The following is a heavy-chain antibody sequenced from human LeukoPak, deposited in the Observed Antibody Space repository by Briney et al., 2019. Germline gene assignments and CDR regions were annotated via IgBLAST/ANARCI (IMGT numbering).Heavy chain of an antibody. J-gene: IGHJ3*02. Sequence: MPSQTLSLTCTVSGGSISSYYWSWIRQPPGKGLEWIGYIYYSGSTNYNPSLKSRVTVSVDTSKNQFSLKLSSVTAADTAVYYCARDLRSVVRGVIRVVNAFDIWGQGTMVTVSS. CDR3: ARDLRSVVRGVIRVVNAFDI. CDR1: GGSISSYY. D-gene: IGHD3-10*01. V-gene: IGHV4-59*01. CDR2: IYYSGST.